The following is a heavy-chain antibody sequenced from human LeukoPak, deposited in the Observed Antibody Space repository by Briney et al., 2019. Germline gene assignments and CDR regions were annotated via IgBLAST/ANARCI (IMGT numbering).Heavy chain of an antibody. CDR1: GDSFSGYY. Sequence: SETLSLTCAVYGDSFSGYYWTWIRHPPGKGLELNCEIKHSGSTNCNPSLKSRVNISVDTSKNQFSLRLTSVPAADRVVYYCARRITLVRGFNYWVQAAMV. J-gene: IGHJ4*02. D-gene: IGHD3-10*01. CDR3: ARRITLVRGFNY. CDR2: IKHSGST. V-gene: IGHV4-34*01.